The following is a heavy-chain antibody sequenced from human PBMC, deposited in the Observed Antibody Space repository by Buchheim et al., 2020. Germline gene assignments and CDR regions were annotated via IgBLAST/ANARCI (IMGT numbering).Heavy chain of an antibody. J-gene: IGHJ6*02. D-gene: IGHD2-15*01. V-gene: IGHV3-33*01. CDR1: GFIFDSFA. Sequence: QVQLVESGGGVVQPGGSLRLSCAASGFIFDSFAMHWVRQAPGKGLEWVAAIWYDGSHGSYSDSVKGRLTISRDNNTKPLYLQMNSLRVEDTAVYYCARDGLYSRGPSYYGMDVWGQGTT. CDR3: ARDGLYSRGPSYYGMDV. CDR2: IWYDGSHG.